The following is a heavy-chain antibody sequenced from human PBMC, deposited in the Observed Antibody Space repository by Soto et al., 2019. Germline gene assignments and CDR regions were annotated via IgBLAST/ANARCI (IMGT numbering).Heavy chain of an antibody. Sequence: QVQLVQSGAEVKKPGASVKVSCKASGYTFTSYGISWVRQAPGQGLEWMGWISAYNGNTNYAQKLQGRVTMTTDTSTSTAYMELRSLRSDDTAVYYCARDHKYYDFWSGYYLDGRFDYWGQGALVTVSS. CDR1: GYTFTSYG. J-gene: IGHJ4*02. V-gene: IGHV1-18*01. CDR3: ARDHKYYDFWSGYYLDGRFDY. D-gene: IGHD3-3*01. CDR2: ISAYNGNT.